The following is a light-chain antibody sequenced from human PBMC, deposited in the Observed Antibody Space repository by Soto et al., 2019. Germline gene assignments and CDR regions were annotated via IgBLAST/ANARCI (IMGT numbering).Light chain of an antibody. CDR1: SSNIGSNT. CDR2: SNN. V-gene: IGLV1-44*01. Sequence: QSVLTQPLSASGTPGQRVTISCSGSSSNIGSNTVNWYQQLPGTAPKLLIYSNNQRPSGVPDRFSGSKSGTSASLAISGLQSEDEADYYCAAWDDSLNGLVFGGGTKVTVL. CDR3: AAWDDSLNGLV. J-gene: IGLJ2*01.